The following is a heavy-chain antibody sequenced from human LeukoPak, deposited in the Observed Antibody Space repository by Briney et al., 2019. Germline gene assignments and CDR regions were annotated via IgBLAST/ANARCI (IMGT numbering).Heavy chain of an antibody. V-gene: IGHV1-24*01. Sequence: ASVKVSCKVSGYTLTELSMHWVRQAPGKGLEWMGGFDPEDGETIYAQKFQGRVTMTEDTSTDTAYMELSSLRSEDTAVYYCATGDVVVTATDAFDIWGQGTMVTVSS. CDR2: FDPEDGET. D-gene: IGHD2-21*02. J-gene: IGHJ3*02. CDR1: GYTLTELS. CDR3: ATGDVVVTATDAFDI.